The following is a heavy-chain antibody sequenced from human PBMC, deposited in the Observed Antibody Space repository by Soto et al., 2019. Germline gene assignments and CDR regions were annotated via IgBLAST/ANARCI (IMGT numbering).Heavy chain of an antibody. J-gene: IGHJ3*02. D-gene: IGHD2-8*01. CDR3: AKEERTIVLMVYATSTDSRAFDS. CDR2: ISYDGSNK. Sequence: QVQLVESGGGVVQPGRSLRLSCAASGFTFSSYGMHWVRQAPGKGLEWVAVISYDGSNKYYADSVKGRFTISRDNSKNPLYRQMNSLRAEDTAVYYCAKEERTIVLMVYATSTDSRAFDSWGQGTMVTVSS. CDR1: GFTFSSYG. V-gene: IGHV3-30*18.